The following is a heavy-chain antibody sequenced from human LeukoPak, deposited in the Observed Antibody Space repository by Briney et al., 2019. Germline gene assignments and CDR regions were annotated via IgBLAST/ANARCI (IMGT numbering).Heavy chain of an antibody. D-gene: IGHD5-12*01. Sequence: ASVKVSCKASGYXFTSYYIHWVRQAPGQGPEWMGIINPSGGSTSYAQKFQGRVTMTRETSTNTAYMDLRNLRSDDTAVYYCARRVPRGYGGYDIDYWGQGTLVTVSS. J-gene: IGHJ4*02. CDR3: ARRVPRGYGGYDIDY. V-gene: IGHV1-46*01. CDR1: GYXFTSYY. CDR2: INPSGGST.